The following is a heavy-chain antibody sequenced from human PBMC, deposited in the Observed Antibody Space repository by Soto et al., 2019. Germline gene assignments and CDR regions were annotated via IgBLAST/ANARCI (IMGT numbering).Heavy chain of an antibody. D-gene: IGHD6-13*01. J-gene: IGHJ4*02. CDR3: ASLQVPGNFDY. CDR2: IYYSGDT. V-gene: IGHV4-39*01. Sequence: QLQLQESGPGLVKPSETLSLTCTVSGGSISSRNYYWAWVRQPPGKGLEWIGNIYYSGDTYYRPSLRSRLTISVDTSKNQFSLKLRSLTAADTAMYYCASLQVPGNFDYWGQGNLVTVSS. CDR1: GGSISSRNYY.